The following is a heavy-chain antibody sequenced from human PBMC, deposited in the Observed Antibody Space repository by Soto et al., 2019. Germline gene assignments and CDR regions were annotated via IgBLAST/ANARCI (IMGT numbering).Heavy chain of an antibody. CDR1: GGSISSGDYY. CDR2: IYYSGST. J-gene: IGHJ4*02. Sequence: SETLSLTCTVSGGSISSGDYYWSWIRQPPGKGLEWIGYIYYSGSTYYNPSLKSRVTISVGTSKNQFSLKLSSVTAADTAVYYCARGKWELLFDYWGQGTLVTVSS. CDR3: ARGKWELLFDY. V-gene: IGHV4-30-4*01. D-gene: IGHD1-26*01.